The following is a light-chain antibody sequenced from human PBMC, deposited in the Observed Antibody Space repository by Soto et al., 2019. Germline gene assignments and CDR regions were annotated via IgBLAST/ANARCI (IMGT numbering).Light chain of an antibody. J-gene: IGKJ5*01. CDR3: KQYDSLPLT. CDR2: DVY. V-gene: IGKV1-33*01. CDR1: QDISNY. Sequence: DIQMTQSPPSLSVSVGDRVTITCQASQDISNYLHWFQQKPGKAPQLLIFDVYNLQTGVHSRFSGGGSGTDFALTISSLEPEDIATYYCKQYDSLPLTFGQGTRLEIK.